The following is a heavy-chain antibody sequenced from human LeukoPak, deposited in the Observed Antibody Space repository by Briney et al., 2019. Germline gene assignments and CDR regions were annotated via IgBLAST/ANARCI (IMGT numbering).Heavy chain of an antibody. CDR1: GYTFTSYG. V-gene: IGHV1-18*01. CDR2: ISAYNGNT. D-gene: IGHD3-3*01. CDR3: ARDVGPRYDFWSGYSLGAYYYYYMDV. J-gene: IGHJ6*03. Sequence: GASVKVSCKASGYTFTSYGISWVRQAPGQGLEWMGWISAYNGNTNYAQKLQGRVTMTTDTSTSTAYMELRSLRSDDTAVYYCARDVGPRYDFWSGYSLGAYYYYYMDVWGKGTTVTVSS.